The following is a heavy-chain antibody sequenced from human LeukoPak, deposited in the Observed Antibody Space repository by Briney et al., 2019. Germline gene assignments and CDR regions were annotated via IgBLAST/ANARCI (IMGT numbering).Heavy chain of an antibody. CDR1: GYTFTSYY. CDR3: ARDQLSRGVWFDP. CDR2: INPSGGST. D-gene: IGHD1-1*01. V-gene: IGHV1-46*01. Sequence: GASVKVSCKASGYTFTSYYMHWVRQAPGQGLEWMGIINPSGGSTSYAQKFQGRVTMTRDMSTSTAYTELSRLRSDDTAVYYCARDQLSRGVWFDPWGQGTLVTVSS. J-gene: IGHJ5*02.